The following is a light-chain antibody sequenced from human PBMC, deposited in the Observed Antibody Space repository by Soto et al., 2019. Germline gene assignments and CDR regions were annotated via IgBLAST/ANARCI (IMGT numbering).Light chain of an antibody. CDR2: EAT. J-gene: IGLJ2*01. CDR3: CSYAGSRTFV. CDR1: SSDVGTYDL. Sequence: QSALTQPASVSGSPGQSITISCTGTSSDVGTYDLVSWYQHHPGAAPKLIIYEATRRPSGISNRFSGSKSDNTASLTISGLRAEDEAHYHCCSYAGSRTFVFGGGTKVTVL. V-gene: IGLV2-23*01.